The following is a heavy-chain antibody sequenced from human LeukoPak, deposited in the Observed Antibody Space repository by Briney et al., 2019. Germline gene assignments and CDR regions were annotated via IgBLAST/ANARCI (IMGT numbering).Heavy chain of an antibody. CDR1: GYSFTSYW. Sequence: RGESLKISCKGSGYSFTSYWIGWVRQMPGKGLEWMGIIYPGDSDTRYSPSFQGQVTISADKSISTAYLQWSSLKASDTAMYYCARGPKYYDSSGYYYPPHFDYWGQGTLVTVSS. CDR3: ARGPKYYDSSGYYYPPHFDY. V-gene: IGHV5-51*01. CDR2: IYPGDSDT. J-gene: IGHJ4*02. D-gene: IGHD3-22*01.